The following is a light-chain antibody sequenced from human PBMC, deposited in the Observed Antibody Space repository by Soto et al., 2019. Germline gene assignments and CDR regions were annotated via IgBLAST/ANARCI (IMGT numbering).Light chain of an antibody. CDR2: DAS. CDR1: QDIYNY. CDR3: QKHASE. V-gene: IGKV1-27*01. Sequence: DIQMTQSPPSLSASVGDRVTITCRASQDIYNYVAWYQQKPGKLPTLLIYDASTLQSGVPSRFSGSGYGTDVILTISSVLPEDVATYYCQKHASEFGQGTKVEIK. J-gene: IGKJ1*01.